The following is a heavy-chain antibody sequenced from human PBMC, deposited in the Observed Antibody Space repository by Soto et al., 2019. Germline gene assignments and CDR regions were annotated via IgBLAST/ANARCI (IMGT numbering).Heavy chain of an antibody. V-gene: IGHV4-59*01. CDR1: GGSISSYY. J-gene: IGHJ4*02. CDR3: ARDTVTTVFGIFDY. D-gene: IGHD4-17*01. CDR2: IYYSGST. Sequence: SETLSLTCTVSGGSISSYYWSWIRQPPGKGLEWIGYIYYSGSTNYNPSLKSRVTISVDTSKNQFSLKLSSVTAADTAVYYCARDTVTTVFGIFDYWGQGTLVTVSS.